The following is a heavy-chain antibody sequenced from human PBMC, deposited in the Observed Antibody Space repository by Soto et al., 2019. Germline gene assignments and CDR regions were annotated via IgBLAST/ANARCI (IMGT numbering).Heavy chain of an antibody. CDR3: AREMIMMTFGGVIATPVGYFDL. CDR2: ISYDGSNK. V-gene: IGHV3-30-3*01. CDR1: GFTFSSYA. Sequence: QVQLVESGGGVVQPGRSLRLSCAASGFTFSSYAMHWVRQAPGKGLEWVAVISYDGSNKYYADSVKGRFTISRDNSKNTLYLQMNSLRAEDTAVYYCAREMIMMTFGGVIATPVGYFDLWGRGTLVTVSS. J-gene: IGHJ2*01. D-gene: IGHD3-16*02.